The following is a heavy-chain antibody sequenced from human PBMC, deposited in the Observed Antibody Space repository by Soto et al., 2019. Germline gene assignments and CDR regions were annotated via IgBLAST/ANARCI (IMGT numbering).Heavy chain of an antibody. D-gene: IGHD3-22*01. Sequence: GGSLRLSCAASGFTFDDYAMHWVRQAPGKGLEWVSGISWNSGSIGYADSVKGRFTISRDNAKNSLYLQMNSLRAEDTALYYCAKGDYDSSGYLPFDYWGQGTLVTVSS. CDR2: ISWNSGSI. J-gene: IGHJ4*02. V-gene: IGHV3-9*01. CDR1: GFTFDDYA. CDR3: AKGDYDSSGYLPFDY.